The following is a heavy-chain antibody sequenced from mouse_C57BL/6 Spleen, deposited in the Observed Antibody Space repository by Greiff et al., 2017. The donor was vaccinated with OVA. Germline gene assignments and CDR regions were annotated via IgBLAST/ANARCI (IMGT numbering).Heavy chain of an antibody. V-gene: IGHV3-6*01. J-gene: IGHJ2*01. Sequence: EVKLQESGPGLVKPSQSLSLTCSVTGYSITSGYYWNWIRQFPGNKLEWMGYISYDGSTNYNPSIKNPISFTRDTSKNQFILKLNSVTTEDTATYYCARGSNGFDYWGKGTTLTVSS. CDR2: ISYDGST. D-gene: IGHD4-1*01. CDR3: ARGSNGFDY. CDR1: GYSITSGYY.